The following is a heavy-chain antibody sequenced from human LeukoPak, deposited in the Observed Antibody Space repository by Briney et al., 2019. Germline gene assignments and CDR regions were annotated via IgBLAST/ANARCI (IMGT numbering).Heavy chain of an antibody. CDR3: ARDLYDFWSGYYGPFDY. J-gene: IGHJ4*02. CDR1: GGTFSSYA. CDR2: IIPIFGTA. D-gene: IGHD3-3*01. Sequence: ASVKVSXKASGGTFSSYAISWVRQAPGQGLEWMGRIIPIFGTANYAQKFQGRVTITTDESTSTAYMELSSLRSEDTAVYYCARDLYDFWSGYYGPFDYWGQGTLVTVSS. V-gene: IGHV1-69*05.